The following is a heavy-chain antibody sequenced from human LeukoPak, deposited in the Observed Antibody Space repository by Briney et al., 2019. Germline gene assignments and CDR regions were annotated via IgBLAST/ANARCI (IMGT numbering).Heavy chain of an antibody. Sequence: GGSLRLSCAASGFTFSSYSMNWVRQAPGKGLEWVSSISSSSSYIYYADSVKGRFTISRDNAKNSLYLQMNSLRAEDTAVYYCAREPRNLSLRGALFDYWGQGTLVTVSS. CDR3: AREPRNLSLRGALFDY. J-gene: IGHJ4*02. CDR1: GFTFSSYS. CDR2: ISSSSSYI. V-gene: IGHV3-21*01. D-gene: IGHD1-14*01.